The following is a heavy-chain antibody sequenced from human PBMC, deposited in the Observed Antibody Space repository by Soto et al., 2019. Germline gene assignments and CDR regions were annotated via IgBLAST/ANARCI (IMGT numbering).Heavy chain of an antibody. CDR1: GGSFSGYY. CDR3: AGELIMYYFDY. Sequence: PSETLSLTCAVYGGSFSGYYWSWIRQPPGKGLEWIGEINHSGSTNYNPSLKSRVTISVDTSKNQFSLKLSSVTAADTAVYYCAGELIMYYFDYWGQGTLVTVSS. D-gene: IGHD1-26*01. V-gene: IGHV4-34*01. CDR2: INHSGST. J-gene: IGHJ4*02.